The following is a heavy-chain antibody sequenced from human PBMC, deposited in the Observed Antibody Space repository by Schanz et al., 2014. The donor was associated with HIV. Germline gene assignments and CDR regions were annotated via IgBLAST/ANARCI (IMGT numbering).Heavy chain of an antibody. V-gene: IGHV3-23*01. CDR2: ISGSGGSP. J-gene: IGHJ4*02. Sequence: EVQLLESGGGLAQPGGSLTLSCAASGFTFTNHALSWVRQAPGRGLEWVSTISGSGGSPYYADSVKGRFTISRDNTENSLYLQMNSLRAEDTAVYYCARGRRGAVAGSSDYWGQGTLVTVSS. CDR3: ARGRRGAVAGSSDY. CDR1: GFTFTNHA. D-gene: IGHD6-19*01.